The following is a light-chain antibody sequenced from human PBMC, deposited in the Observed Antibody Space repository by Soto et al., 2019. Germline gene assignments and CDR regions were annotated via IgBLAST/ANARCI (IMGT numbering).Light chain of an antibody. J-gene: IGLJ3*02. CDR2: EGI. Sequence: QSALTQPASVSGSPGQSITISCTGTSSTVGGFNVVYWYQQHPWKAPKVIIYEGIKRPSGVSNRFSGSNSGSTASLTISGLQAEDEADYYGCSHAGGSSRVFGGGTKVTVL. CDR1: SSTVGGFNV. V-gene: IGLV2-23*01. CDR3: CSHAGGSSRV.